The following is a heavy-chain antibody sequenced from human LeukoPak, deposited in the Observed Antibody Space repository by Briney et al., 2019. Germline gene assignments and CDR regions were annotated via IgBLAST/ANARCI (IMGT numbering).Heavy chain of an antibody. J-gene: IGHJ5*02. V-gene: IGHV3-74*01. D-gene: IGHD2-2*02. CDR2: INSDGSST. CDR3: ARGIPAAIRNDADWFDP. Sequence: GGSLRLSCAASGFTFSSYWMHWVRHAPGKGLVWVSRINSDGSSTIYADSVKGRFTISRDNAKNKLYLKMNSLRAEDTAVYYCARGIPAAIRNDADWFDPWGQGTLVTVSS. CDR1: GFTFSSYW.